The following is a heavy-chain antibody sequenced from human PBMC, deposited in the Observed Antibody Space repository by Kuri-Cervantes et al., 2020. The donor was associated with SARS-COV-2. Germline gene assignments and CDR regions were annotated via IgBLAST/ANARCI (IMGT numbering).Heavy chain of an antibody. V-gene: IGHV4-39*07. CDR2: IYYSGST. D-gene: IGHD6-13*01. Sequence: GSLRLSCTVSGGSISSSSYYWGWIRQPPGKELEWIGSIYYSGSTYYNPSLKSRVTISVDTSKNQFSLKLSSVTAADTAVYYCAREGRTAAGTWSYYYYYYMDVWGKGTTVTVSS. CDR1: GGSISSSSYY. J-gene: IGHJ6*03. CDR3: AREGRTAAGTWSYYYYYYMDV.